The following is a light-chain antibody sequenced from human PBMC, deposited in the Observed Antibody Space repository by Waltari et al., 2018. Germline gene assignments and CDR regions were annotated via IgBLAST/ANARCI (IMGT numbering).Light chain of an antibody. Sequence: DIVVTQSPLSLPVTPGEPACIPCRSSQSLLHSNGNNYLDWYLQKPVQSPQLLIYLGSHRASGVPDSFSGTGSGTDFTLKISRVEAEDVGVYYGMQSLQAVWTFDQVTKVEIK. J-gene: IGKJ1*01. V-gene: IGKV2-28*01. CDR1: QSLLHSNGNNY. CDR2: LGS. CDR3: MQSLQAVWT.